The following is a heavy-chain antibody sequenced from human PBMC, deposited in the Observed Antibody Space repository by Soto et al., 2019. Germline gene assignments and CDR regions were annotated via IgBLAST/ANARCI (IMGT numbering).Heavy chain of an antibody. CDR1: GGTFSSYA. CDR3: ARVWLDAGRAPFGYYYYGMDV. CDR2: IIPIFGTA. Sequence: QVQLVQSGAEVKKPGSSVKVSCKASGGTFSSYAISWVRQAPGQGLEWMGGIIPIFGTANYAQKFQGRVTITADESTSTAYMELSSLRSEDTAVYYCARVWLDAGRAPFGYYYYGMDVWGQGTTVTVSS. J-gene: IGHJ6*02. V-gene: IGHV1-69*01. D-gene: IGHD1-1*01.